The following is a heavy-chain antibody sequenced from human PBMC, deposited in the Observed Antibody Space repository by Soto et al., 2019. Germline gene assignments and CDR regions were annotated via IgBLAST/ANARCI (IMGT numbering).Heavy chain of an antibody. V-gene: IGHV1-18*01. J-gene: IGHJ3*02. CDR1: GYTFTSYG. CDR3: ARVSGGVYYDFWSGYYGPFDI. Sequence: ASVKVSCKASGYTFTSYGISWVRLAPGQGLEWMGWISAYNGNTNYAQKLQGRVTMTTDTSTSTAYMELRSLRSDDTAVYYCARVSGGVYYDFWSGYYGPFDIWGQGTMVTVSS. CDR2: ISAYNGNT. D-gene: IGHD3-3*01.